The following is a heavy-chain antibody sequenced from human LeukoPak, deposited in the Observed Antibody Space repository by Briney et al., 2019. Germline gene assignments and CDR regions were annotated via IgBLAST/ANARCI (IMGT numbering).Heavy chain of an antibody. CDR1: GDSVSSNSAA. V-gene: IGHV6-1*01. D-gene: IGHD4-17*01. J-gene: IGHJ6*02. CDR2: TYYRSKWYN. Sequence: SPTLSLTFAISGDSVSSNSAAWNWIRQSPSRGLEWLGRTYYRSKWYNDYAVSVKSRITINPDTSKNQFSLQLNSVTPEDTAVYYCARGRRDYASYYYYGMDVWGQGTTVTVSS. CDR3: ARGRRDYASYYYYGMDV.